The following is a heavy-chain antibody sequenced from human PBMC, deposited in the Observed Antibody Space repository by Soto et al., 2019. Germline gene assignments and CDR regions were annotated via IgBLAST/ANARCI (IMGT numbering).Heavy chain of an antibody. Sequence: GGSLRLSCAASRFTFKNYGMHWVRQAPGKGLEWVAVIWYDGTNKYYADSVEGRFTVSRDNSKNILYLQMNSLRAEDTAVYYCARDRDYPKTYFDYWGQGTLVTVSS. CDR2: IWYDGTNK. V-gene: IGHV3-33*01. D-gene: IGHD4-17*01. CDR3: ARDRDYPKTYFDY. CDR1: RFTFKNYG. J-gene: IGHJ4*02.